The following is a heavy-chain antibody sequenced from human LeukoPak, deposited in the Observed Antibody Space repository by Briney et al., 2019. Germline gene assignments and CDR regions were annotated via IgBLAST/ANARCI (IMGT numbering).Heavy chain of an antibody. V-gene: IGHV3-53*01. CDR3: ARDEKRYYYDSSGYYYDY. D-gene: IGHD3-22*01. CDR2: SYSDGST. CDR1: RFIVSSNY. Sequence: PGGSLRLSCAASRFIVSSNYMSWVRQAPGKGLEWVSTISYSDGSTYYADSVKGRFTISRDNSKNTLYLQMNSLRADDTAVYYCARDEKRYYYDSSGYYYDYWGQGTLVTVSS. J-gene: IGHJ4*02.